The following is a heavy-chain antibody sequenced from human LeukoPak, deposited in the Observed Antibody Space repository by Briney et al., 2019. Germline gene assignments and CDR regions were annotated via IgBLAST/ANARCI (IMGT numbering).Heavy chain of an antibody. D-gene: IGHD3-10*01. V-gene: IGHV4-4*07. CDR1: GGSISSYY. J-gene: IGHJ3*02. Sequence: ASETLSLTCTVFGGSISSYYWSWIRQPAGKGLEWIGRIYTSGSTNYNPSLKSRVTISLDTSRNQFSLKLNSVTAADTAVYYCAKSNGYGLVDIWGQGTMVTVSS. CDR2: IYTSGST. CDR3: AKSNGYGLVDI.